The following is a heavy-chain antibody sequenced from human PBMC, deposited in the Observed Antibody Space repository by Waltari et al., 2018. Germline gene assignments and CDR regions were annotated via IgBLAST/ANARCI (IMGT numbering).Heavy chain of an antibody. Sequence: QVQLQESGPGLVKPSETLSLTCAVSGYSISSGYYWGWIRQPPGKGLEWIGSIYHSGSTYYTPSLKSRFTISVDTSKNQFSLKLSSVTAADTAVYYCARHDYSNYSKNWGQGTLVTVSS. CDR3: ARHDYSNYSKN. CDR2: IYHSGST. D-gene: IGHD4-4*01. V-gene: IGHV4-38-2*01. J-gene: IGHJ4*02. CDR1: GYSISSGYY.